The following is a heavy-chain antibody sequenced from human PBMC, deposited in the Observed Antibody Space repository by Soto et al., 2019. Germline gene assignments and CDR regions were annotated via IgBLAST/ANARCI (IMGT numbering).Heavy chain of an antibody. CDR3: ARKTYSYGYYYYYYGMDV. D-gene: IGHD5-18*01. CDR2: IYPGDSDT. V-gene: IGHV5-51*01. Sequence: GESLKISCKGSGYSFTSYWIGWVRQMPGKGLEWMGIIYPGDSDTRYSPSFQGQVTISADKSISTAYLQWSSLKASDTAMYYCARKTYSYGYYYYYYGMDVWGQGTTVTVSS. CDR1: GYSFTSYW. J-gene: IGHJ6*02.